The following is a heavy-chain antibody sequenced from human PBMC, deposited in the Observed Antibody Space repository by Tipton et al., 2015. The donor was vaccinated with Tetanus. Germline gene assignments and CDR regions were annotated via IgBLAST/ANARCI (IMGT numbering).Heavy chain of an antibody. CDR2: IYPDDSDT. CDR3: ARPLTSVAFGGFAFDV. J-gene: IGHJ3*01. CDR1: GYTFTRYW. D-gene: IGHD3-16*01. V-gene: IGHV5-51*01. Sequence: VQLVQSGAEVKKPGESLKISCKGSGYTFTRYWIGWVRQMPGKGLEWMGIIYPDDSDTKYSPSFQGQVTISIDKSITTAYLQWSSLKASDTAIYYCARPLTSVAFGGFAFDVWGQGTLVTVSS.